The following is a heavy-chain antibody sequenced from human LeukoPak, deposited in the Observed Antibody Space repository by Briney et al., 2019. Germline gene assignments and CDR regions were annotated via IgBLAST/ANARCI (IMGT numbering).Heavy chain of an antibody. Sequence: GGSLRLSCAASGFRFNNYAMHWVRQPPGTGLEWVAFISKDGIQEYYADSVKGRFTISRDNSKNTLYLQMNSLRSEDTAVYYCAREVYSYALDALDLWGQGTMVTVSS. V-gene: IGHV3-30*04. D-gene: IGHD5-18*01. J-gene: IGHJ3*01. CDR1: GFRFNNYA. CDR3: AREVYSYALDALDL. CDR2: ISKDGIQE.